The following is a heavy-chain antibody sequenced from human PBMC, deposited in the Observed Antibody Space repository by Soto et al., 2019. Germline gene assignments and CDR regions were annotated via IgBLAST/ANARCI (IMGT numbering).Heavy chain of an antibody. CDR3: AHLLGGCSSSGCSPLRFDY. Sequence: QITLKEAGPTLVKPTQTLTLTCTFSGFSLSSSGVGVGWIRQPPVKALEWLALIYWYDDKRYSPSLKSRLTITNDTAKNQVVLTLTCMDPVDTATYYCAHLLGGCSSSGCSPLRFDYWGQGTLVTVSS. CDR2: IYWYDDK. D-gene: IGHD2-2*01. J-gene: IGHJ4*02. CDR1: GFSLSSSGVG. V-gene: IGHV2-5*01.